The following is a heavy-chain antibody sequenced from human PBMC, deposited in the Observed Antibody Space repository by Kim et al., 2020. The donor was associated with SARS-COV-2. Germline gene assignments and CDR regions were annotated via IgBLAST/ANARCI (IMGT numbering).Heavy chain of an antibody. D-gene: IGHD1-1*01. CDR1: GYTFTTYT. CDR3: ARGTTAGWFDL. J-gene: IGHJ5*02. Sequence: SVKVSCKASGYTFTTYTIHWLRQAPGQRLEWMGWISAAKGNTKYSQKFQGRVTLTGDTSASTSYMELSSLRSEDTAVFYCARGTTAGWFDLWGQGTLVT. CDR2: ISAAKGNT. V-gene: IGHV1-3*01.